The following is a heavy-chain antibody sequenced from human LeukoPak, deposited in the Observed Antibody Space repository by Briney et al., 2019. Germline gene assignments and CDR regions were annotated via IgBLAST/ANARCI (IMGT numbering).Heavy chain of an antibody. CDR1: GFTFSSYG. J-gene: IGHJ5*02. CDR2: IWYDGSNK. CDR3: ARDGITMVRGADWFDP. Sequence: GRSLRLSCAASGFTFSSYGMHWVRQAPGKGLEWLAVIWYDGSNKYYADSVKGRFTISRDNSKNTLYLQMNSLRAEDTAVYYCARDGITMVRGADWFDPWGQGTLVTVSS. V-gene: IGHV3-33*01. D-gene: IGHD3-10*01.